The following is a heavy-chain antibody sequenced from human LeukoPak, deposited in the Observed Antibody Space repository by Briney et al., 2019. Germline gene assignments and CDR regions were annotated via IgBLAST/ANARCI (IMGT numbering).Heavy chain of an antibody. CDR3: ARGLRSNDDYGDYEERSADFDY. CDR2: INHSGST. CDR1: GGSFSGYY. V-gene: IGHV4-34*01. D-gene: IGHD4-17*01. Sequence: SETLSLTCAVYGGSFSGYYWSWIRQPPGKGLEWIGEINHSGSTNYNPSLKSRVTISVDTSKNQFSLKLSSVTAADTAVYYCARGLRSNDDYGDYEERSADFDYWGQGTLVTVSS. J-gene: IGHJ4*02.